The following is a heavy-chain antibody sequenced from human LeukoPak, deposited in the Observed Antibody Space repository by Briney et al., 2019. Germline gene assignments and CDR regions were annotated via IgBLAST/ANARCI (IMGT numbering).Heavy chain of an antibody. CDR2: ISYDGSNK. CDR3: AGYDILTGYPNYYYGMDV. V-gene: IGHV3-30*03. D-gene: IGHD3-9*01. Sequence: PGGSLRLSCAASGFTFSSYGMHWVRQAPGKGLEWVAVISYDGSNKYYADSVKGRFTISRGNSKNTLYLQMNSLRAEDTAVYYCAGYDILTGYPNYYYGMDVWGQGTTVTVSS. J-gene: IGHJ6*02. CDR1: GFTFSSYG.